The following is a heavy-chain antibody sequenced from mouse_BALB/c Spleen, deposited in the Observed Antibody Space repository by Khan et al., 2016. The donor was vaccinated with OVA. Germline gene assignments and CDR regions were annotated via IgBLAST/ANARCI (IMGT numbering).Heavy chain of an antibody. CDR3: ARLTHY. Sequence: QVQLKQSGPEVVRPGVSVMLSCKGSGYTFTDYAMRWVKQSHAKSIEWFGVISTYNGNTNYNPSFKGKATMTVDKSSSTAFMELARLTSEDTAIYLYARLTHYWGQGTTLTVSA. D-gene: IGHD4-1*01. CDR1: GYTFTDYA. V-gene: IGHV1S137*01. CDR2: ISTYNGNT. J-gene: IGHJ3*01.